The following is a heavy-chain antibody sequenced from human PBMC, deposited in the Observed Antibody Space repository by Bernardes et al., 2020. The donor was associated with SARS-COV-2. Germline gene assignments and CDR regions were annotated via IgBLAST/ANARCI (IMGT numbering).Heavy chain of an antibody. CDR2: ISYDGTTK. D-gene: IGHD6-6*01. J-gene: IGHJ4*02. CDR1: GFTFSNYA. CDR3: AREWEEYTSSLFDY. V-gene: IGHV3-30-3*01. Sequence: GVFLRLSRAASGFTFSNYAMHRVRQAPAKGLEWVPIISYDGTTKHNADSVKGRFTITRDNSKNTLFLQMNSPTTEDTAIYYCAREWEEYTSSLFDYWGQGTLVTVSS.